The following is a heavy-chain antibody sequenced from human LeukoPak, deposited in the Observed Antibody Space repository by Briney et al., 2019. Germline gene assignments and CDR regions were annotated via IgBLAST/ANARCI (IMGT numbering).Heavy chain of an antibody. J-gene: IGHJ5*02. V-gene: IGHV4-39*07. CDR1: GGSISSSSYY. Sequence: PSETLSLTCTVSGGSISSSSYYWGWIRQPPGKGLEWIGSIYYSGSTNYNPSLKSRVTISVDTSKDQFSLRLRSVTAADTAVYYCARERGGKYFLGSSGYQRSRNNWFDPWGQGTQVTVSS. CDR2: IYYSGST. D-gene: IGHD3-22*01. CDR3: ARERGGKYFLGSSGYQRSRNNWFDP.